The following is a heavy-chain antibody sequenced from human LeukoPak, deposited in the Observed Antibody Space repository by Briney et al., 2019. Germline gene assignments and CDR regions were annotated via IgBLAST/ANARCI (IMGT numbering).Heavy chain of an antibody. D-gene: IGHD7-27*01. CDR2: IYYRGST. CDR1: GGSISDYY. J-gene: IGHJ3*02. Sequence: ASETLSLTCTVSGGSISDYYWSWIRQPPGKGLEWIGYIYYRGSTKYNPSLKSRVTISVDTSKNQFSLNLRSVTAADTAVYYCARETNWGSRGAFDIWGQGTMVTVSS. CDR3: ARETNWGSRGAFDI. V-gene: IGHV4-59*01.